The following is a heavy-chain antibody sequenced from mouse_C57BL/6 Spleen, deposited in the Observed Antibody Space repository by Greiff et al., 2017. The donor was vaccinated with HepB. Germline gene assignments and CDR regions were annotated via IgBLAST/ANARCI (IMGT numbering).Heavy chain of an antibody. CDR1: GYTFTSYW. CDR2: IYPSDSET. CDR3: ARSGLGAMDY. D-gene: IGHD4-1*01. V-gene: IGHV1-61*01. J-gene: IGHJ4*01. Sequence: VQLQQSGAELVRPGSSVKLSCKASGYTFTSYWMDWVKQRPGQGLEWIGNIYPSDSETHYNQKFKDKATLTVDKSSSTAYMQLSSLTSEDSAVYYCARSGLGAMDYWGQGTSVTVSS.